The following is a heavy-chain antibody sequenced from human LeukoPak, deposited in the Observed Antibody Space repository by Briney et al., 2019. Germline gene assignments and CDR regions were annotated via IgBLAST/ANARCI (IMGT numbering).Heavy chain of an antibody. V-gene: IGHV1-46*01. CDR2: ISPSGGST. CDR3: ARDIMYYDSSGYYYLYAFDI. Sequence: ASVKVSCKASGYTFTTYYIHWVRQAPGQGLEWMGIISPSGGSTSYAQKFQGRVTMTRDTSTSTVYMELRSLRSDDTAVYYCARDIMYYDSSGYYYLYAFDIWGQGTMVTVTS. J-gene: IGHJ3*02. CDR1: GYTFTTYY. D-gene: IGHD3-22*01.